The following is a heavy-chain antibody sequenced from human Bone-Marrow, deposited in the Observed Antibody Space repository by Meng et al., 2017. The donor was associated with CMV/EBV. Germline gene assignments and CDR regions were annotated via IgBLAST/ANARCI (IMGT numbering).Heavy chain of an antibody. D-gene: IGHD6-6*01. CDR1: GGSISSSNW. CDR2: IYHSGST. J-gene: IGHJ6*02. V-gene: IGHV4-4*02. CDR3: ARFPGPYSSSSAQNYYYGMDV. Sequence: SETLSLTCAVSGGSISSSNWWSWVRQPPGKGLEWIGEIYHSGSTNYNPSLKSRVTISVDKSKNQFSLKLSSVTAADTAVYHCARFPGPYSSSSAQNYYYGMDVWGQGTTVTVSS.